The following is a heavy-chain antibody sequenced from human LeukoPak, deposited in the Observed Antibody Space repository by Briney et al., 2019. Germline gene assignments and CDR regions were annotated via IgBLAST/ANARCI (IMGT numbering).Heavy chain of an antibody. D-gene: IGHD6-13*01. J-gene: IGHJ4*02. Sequence: GGSLRLSCAASGFIFSTYGMHWVRQAPGKGLEGVAFIRYDGSNKYYADSVKGRFTISRDNSKNTLYLQMNSLRAEDTAVYYCATGRPPPYSSTSYPLFDYWGQGTLVTVSS. CDR1: GFIFSTYG. CDR3: ATGRPPPYSSTSYPLFDY. CDR2: IRYDGSNK. V-gene: IGHV3-30*02.